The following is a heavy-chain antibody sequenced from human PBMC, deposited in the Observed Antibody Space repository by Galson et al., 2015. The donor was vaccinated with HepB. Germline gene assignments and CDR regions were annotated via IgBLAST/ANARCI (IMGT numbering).Heavy chain of an antibody. V-gene: IGHV3-64D*06. CDR3: ATKSYYYDSRVQYYFDY. Sequence: SLRLSCAASGFTFSTYAMHWVRQAPGKGLEYVSAISSNGGNTYYVDSVKGRFTISRDNSKNTQYLQMSSLRAEDTAVYYCATKSYYYDSRVQYYFDYWGQGTLVTVSS. D-gene: IGHD3-22*01. CDR1: GFTFSTYA. CDR2: ISSNGGNT. J-gene: IGHJ4*02.